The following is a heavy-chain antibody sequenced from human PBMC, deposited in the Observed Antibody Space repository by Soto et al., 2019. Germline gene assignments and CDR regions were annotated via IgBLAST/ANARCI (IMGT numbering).Heavy chain of an antibody. D-gene: IGHD2-15*01. CDR3: SADRPDIGVGWWV. CDR2: IVVASGQT. Sequence: SVKVSCKASGSGFISSGIQWVRQAHGQRLEWIGWIVVASGQTNYAQNFRGRDAITRDTSTATAYIELTGLTSEDTAVYFCSADRPDIGVGWWVWGQGTTVTV. J-gene: IGHJ6*02. CDR1: GSGFISSG. V-gene: IGHV1-58*02.